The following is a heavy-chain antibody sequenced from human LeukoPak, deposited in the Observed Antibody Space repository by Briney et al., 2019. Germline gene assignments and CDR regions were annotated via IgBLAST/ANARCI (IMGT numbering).Heavy chain of an antibody. CDR3: AREDYYGSGSLPWFDP. Sequence: SVKVSCKASGYTFTGYYMHWVRQAPGQGLEWMGWINPNSGGTNYAQKFQGWVTMTRDTSISTAYMELSRLRSDDTAVYHCAREDYYGSGSLPWFDPWGQGTLVTVSS. D-gene: IGHD3-10*01. J-gene: IGHJ5*02. V-gene: IGHV1-2*04. CDR2: INPNSGGT. CDR1: GYTFTGYY.